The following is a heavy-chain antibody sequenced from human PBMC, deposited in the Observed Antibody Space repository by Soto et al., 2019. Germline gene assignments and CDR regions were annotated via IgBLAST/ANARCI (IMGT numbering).Heavy chain of an antibody. CDR3: ARDQGYCSGGSCYVGGAFDI. CDR2: IYYSGST. Sequence: SETLSLTCTVSGGSISSGGYYWSWIRQHPGKGMEWIGFIYYSGSTYYNPSLKSRVTISVDTSKNQFFLKLSSVTAADTAVYYFARDQGYCSGGSCYVGGAFDIWGQGTMVTVSS. CDR1: GGSISSGGYY. D-gene: IGHD2-15*01. V-gene: IGHV4-31*03. J-gene: IGHJ3*02.